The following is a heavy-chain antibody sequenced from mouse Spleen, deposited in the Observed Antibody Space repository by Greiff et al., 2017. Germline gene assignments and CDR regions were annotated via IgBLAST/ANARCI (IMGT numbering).Heavy chain of an antibody. V-gene: IGHV1-69*01. J-gene: IGHJ3*01. CDR1: GYTFTSYW. Sequence: VKLQQSGAELVMPGASVKLSCKASGYTFTSYWMHWVKQRPGQGLEWIGEIDPSDSYTNYNQKFKGKATLTVDKSSSTAYMQLSSLTSEDSAVYYCARKSSGYDAFAYWGQGTLVTVSA. D-gene: IGHD3-1*01. CDR2: IDPSDSYT. CDR3: ARKSSGYDAFAY.